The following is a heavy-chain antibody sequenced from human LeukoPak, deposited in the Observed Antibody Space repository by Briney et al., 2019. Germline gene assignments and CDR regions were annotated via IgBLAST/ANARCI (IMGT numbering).Heavy chain of an antibody. D-gene: IGHD5-12*01. V-gene: IGHV3-30-3*01. CDR1: GFTFSSYA. CDR3: ARASTWLTEGADY. Sequence: PGGSLRPSCAASGFTFSSYAMHWVRQAPGKGLEWVAVISYDGSNKYYADSVKGRFTISRDNSKNTLYLQMNSLRAEDTAVYYCARASTWLTEGADYWGQGTLVTVYS. J-gene: IGHJ4*02. CDR2: ISYDGSNK.